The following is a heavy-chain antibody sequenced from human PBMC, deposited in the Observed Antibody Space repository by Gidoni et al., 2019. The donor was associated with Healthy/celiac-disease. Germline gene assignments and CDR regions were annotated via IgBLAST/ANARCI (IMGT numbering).Heavy chain of an antibody. V-gene: IGHV3-21*01. CDR1: GFTVSSYS. CDR2: ISSRSSYI. CDR3: ARGVAYMDV. Sequence: EVQLLAAGGGLVKPGGALRLSWAASGFTVSSYSMNWVRQAPGKGLEWVSSISSRSSYIYYADSVKSRVTISRDNAKNSLYLQMNSLRAEDTAVYYCARGVAYMDVWGQGTTVTVSS. J-gene: IGHJ6*02.